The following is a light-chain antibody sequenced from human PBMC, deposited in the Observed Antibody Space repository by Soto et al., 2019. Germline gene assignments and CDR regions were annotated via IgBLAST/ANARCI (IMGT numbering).Light chain of an antibody. V-gene: IGKV3-20*01. CDR3: QQYAGPPTT. CDR1: QSVDSTY. J-gene: IGKJ5*01. Sequence: IVLTQSPATLSLSPGERVTLSCRASQSVDSTYLAWYQQKPDQSPRLLIYATSTRAAGIPDRFSGGGSGTDFTLTISRLETEDFAVYFCQQYAGPPTTFGQGTRLEIK. CDR2: ATS.